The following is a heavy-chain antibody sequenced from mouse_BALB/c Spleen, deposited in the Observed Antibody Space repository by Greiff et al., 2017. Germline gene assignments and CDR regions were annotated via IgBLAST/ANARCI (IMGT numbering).Heavy chain of an antibody. J-gene: IGHJ3*01. Sequence: QVQLKESGAELARPGASVKMSCKASGYTFTSYTMHWVKQRPGQGLEWIGYINPSSGYTNYNQKFKDKATLTADKSSSTAYMQLSSLTSEDSAVYYCARSNGYRFAYWGQGTLVTVSA. CDR2: INPSSGYT. D-gene: IGHD2-2*01. CDR1: GYTFTSYT. CDR3: ARSNGYRFAY. V-gene: IGHV1-4*01.